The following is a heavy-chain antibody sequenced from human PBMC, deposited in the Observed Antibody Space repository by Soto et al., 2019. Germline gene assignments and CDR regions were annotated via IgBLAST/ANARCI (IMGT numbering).Heavy chain of an antibody. D-gene: IGHD3-10*01. CDR1: GFTFINAW. J-gene: IGHJ6*02. CDR3: TTGSVEGV. V-gene: IGHV3-15*07. Sequence: EVQLVESGGGLVKPGGSLTLSCAASGFTFINAWMNWVRQAPGKGLEWVGRIKTKTHGETTDYAAPVKGRFTISRDHSKYTLYLQMSGLNAADTAVYYCTTGSVEGVWGQGTTVTVSS. CDR2: IKTKTHGETT.